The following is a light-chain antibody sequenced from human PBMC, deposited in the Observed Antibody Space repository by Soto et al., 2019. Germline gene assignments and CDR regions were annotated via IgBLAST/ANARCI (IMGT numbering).Light chain of an antibody. CDR3: QQRSDWPPLFT. J-gene: IGKJ3*01. CDR2: DAS. Sequence: EMILTQSPATLSLSPGERATLSCRASQSVSTYLAWYQQKPGQAPRLLIYDASNRATGIPARFSGSGSGTDFTLTISILEPEDFAVYYCQQRSDWPPLFTFGPGTKVDIK. V-gene: IGKV3-11*01. CDR1: QSVSTY.